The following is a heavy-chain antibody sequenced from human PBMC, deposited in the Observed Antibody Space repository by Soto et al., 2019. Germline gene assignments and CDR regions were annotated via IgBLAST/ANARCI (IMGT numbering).Heavy chain of an antibody. D-gene: IGHD3-10*01. V-gene: IGHV1-18*01. J-gene: IGHJ5*02. CDR1: GYTFTNYG. CDR3: ARGVGSGSYYNQYNWFDP. Sequence: ASVKVSCKASGYTFTNYGISWVRQAPGQGLEWMGWISAYNGNTNHAQKLQGRVTVTTDTSTSTAYMELRSLRSDDTAVYYCARGVGSGSYYNQYNWFDPWGQGTLVTVSS. CDR2: ISAYNGNT.